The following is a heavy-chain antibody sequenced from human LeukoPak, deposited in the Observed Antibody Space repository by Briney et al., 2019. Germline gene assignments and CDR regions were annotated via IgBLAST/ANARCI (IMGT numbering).Heavy chain of an antibody. CDR2: ISWNSGSI. J-gene: IGHJ4*02. V-gene: IGHV3-9*01. D-gene: IGHD1-20*01. CDR3: AKAQSITGRFDY. CDR1: GFTFDDYA. Sequence: QSGGSLRLSCAASGFTFDDYAMHWVRQAPGKGLEWVSGISWNSGSIGYADSVKGRFTISRDNAKNSLYLQMNSLRAEDTALYYCAKAQSITGRFDYWGQGTLVTVSS.